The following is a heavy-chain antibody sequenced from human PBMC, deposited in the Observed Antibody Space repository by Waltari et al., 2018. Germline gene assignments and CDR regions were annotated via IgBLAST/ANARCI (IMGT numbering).Heavy chain of an antibody. J-gene: IGHJ4*02. CDR1: GFTFSSFW. CDR3: ARASISRDTGNTFDS. V-gene: IGHV3-74*01. D-gene: IGHD5-18*01. CDR2: ISGEGAGT. Sequence: EVHLVESGGGLVRPGGSLRLSCAASGFTFSSFWMHWVRQAPGKGPQWVARISGEGAGTHYADSVRGRFTISRDNANNRVYLQMNSLSDDDTATYFCARASISRDTGNTFDSWGQGNLVTVSS.